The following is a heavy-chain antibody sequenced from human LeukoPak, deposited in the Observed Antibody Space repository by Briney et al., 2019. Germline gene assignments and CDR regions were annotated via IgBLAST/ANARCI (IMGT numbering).Heavy chain of an antibody. CDR1: GGSFSGYY. D-gene: IGHD5-18*01. V-gene: IGHV4-34*01. Sequence: SETLSLTCAVYGGSFSGYYWSWIRQPPGKGLEWIGEINHSGSTNYNPSLKSRVTISVDTSKNQFSLKLSSVTAADTAVYYCARVSGYSYGHVFDYWGQGTLVTVSS. J-gene: IGHJ4*02. CDR3: ARVSGYSYGHVFDY. CDR2: INHSGST.